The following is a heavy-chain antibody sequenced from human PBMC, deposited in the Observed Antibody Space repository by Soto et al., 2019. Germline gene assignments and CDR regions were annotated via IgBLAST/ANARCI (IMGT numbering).Heavy chain of an antibody. Sequence: SETLSLTCTVSGGSISSGGYYWSWIRQHPGKGLEWIGYIYYSGSTYYNPSLKSRVTISVDTSKNQFSLKLSSVTAADTAVYYCARVRVYGSGSYYRRYYYGMDVWGQGTTVTVSS. CDR3: ARVRVYGSGSYYRRYYYGMDV. CDR2: IYYSGST. D-gene: IGHD3-10*01. V-gene: IGHV4-31*03. CDR1: GGSISSGGYY. J-gene: IGHJ6*02.